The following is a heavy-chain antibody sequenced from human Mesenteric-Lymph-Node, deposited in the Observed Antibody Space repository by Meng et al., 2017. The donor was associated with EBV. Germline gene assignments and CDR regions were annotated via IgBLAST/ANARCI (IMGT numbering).Heavy chain of an antibody. V-gene: IGHV3-21*06. D-gene: IGHD6-13*01. CDR1: GFIFSSYT. J-gene: IGHJ4*02. Sequence: EVQLVESGGGLVKPGGSLRPSCAASGFIFSSYTMTWVRQAPGKGLEWVSSISSSSNYIHYADSMKGRFTISRDTAKSSLYLQMNSLRAEDTAVYYCARHYASTWFEADPTTAKVPIDYWGQGILVTVSS. CDR3: ARHYASTWFEADPTTAKVPIDY. CDR2: ISSSSNYI.